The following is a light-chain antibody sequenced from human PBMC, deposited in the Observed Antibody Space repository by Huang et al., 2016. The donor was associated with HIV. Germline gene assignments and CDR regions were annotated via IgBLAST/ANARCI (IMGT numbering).Light chain of an antibody. Sequence: DIQMTQSPSSLSASVGDRVTITCRASQDIRSSLAWYQQKPGKAPKLLLVAASRLESGVQSRFSGSGSGTDYTLTISSLQPEDFATYYCQQYYTTPRDTFGQGTRLAIK. CDR2: AAS. J-gene: IGKJ5*01. V-gene: IGKV1-NL1*01. CDR1: QDIRSS. CDR3: QQYYTTPRDT.